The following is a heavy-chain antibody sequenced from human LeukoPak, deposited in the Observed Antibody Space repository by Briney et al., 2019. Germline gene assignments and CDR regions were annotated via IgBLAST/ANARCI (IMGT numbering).Heavy chain of an antibody. CDR3: ARDGGGSGGRENGMDV. CDR1: GGSISSGDYY. Sequence: SETLSLTCTVSGGSISSGDYYWSWIHQPPGKGLEWIGYIYYSGSTYYNPSLKSRVTISVDTSKNQFSLKLSSVTAADTAVYYCARDGGGSGGRENGMDVWGQGTTVTVSS. CDR2: IYYSGST. J-gene: IGHJ6*02. V-gene: IGHV4-30-4*01. D-gene: IGHD2-15*01.